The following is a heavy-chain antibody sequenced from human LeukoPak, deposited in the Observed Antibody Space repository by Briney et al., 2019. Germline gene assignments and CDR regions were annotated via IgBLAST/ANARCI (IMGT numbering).Heavy chain of an antibody. J-gene: IGHJ5*02. V-gene: IGHV3-30*04. CDR3: ARDRDRGRFDP. Sequence: QPGRSLRLSCAASGFTFSSYAMHWVRQAPGKGLEWVAVISYGGNNKNYADSVKGRFTISRDNSKNTLYLQMNSLKPEDTAVYYCARDRDRGRFDPWGQGTLVTVSS. CDR2: ISYGGNNK. CDR1: GFTFSSYA. D-gene: IGHD3-22*01.